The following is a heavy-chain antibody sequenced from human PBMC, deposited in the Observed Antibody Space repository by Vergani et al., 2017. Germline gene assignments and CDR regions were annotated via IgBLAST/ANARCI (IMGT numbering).Heavy chain of an antibody. D-gene: IGHD6-19*01. J-gene: IGHJ4*02. Sequence: VEAGGGLVQPGGSLRLSCAASGFTFSSYWMSWVRQAPGKGLEWVANIKQDGSEKYYVDSVKGRFTISRDNAKNSLYLQMNSLRAEDTAVYYCARDPGSSGWYGDYWGQGTLVTVSS. CDR3: ARDPGSSGWYGDY. CDR1: GFTFSSYW. V-gene: IGHV3-7*01. CDR2: IKQDGSEK.